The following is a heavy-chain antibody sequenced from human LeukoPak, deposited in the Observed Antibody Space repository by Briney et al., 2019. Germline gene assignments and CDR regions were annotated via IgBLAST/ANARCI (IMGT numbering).Heavy chain of an antibody. D-gene: IGHD2-2*01. CDR1: GGTFSSYA. J-gene: IGHJ4*02. CDR2: IIPIFGKA. CDR3: ARLRYCSSTSCYAGMRGYFDY. V-gene: IGHV1-69*06. Sequence: SVKVSCKASGGTFSSYAISWVRQAPGQGLEWMGGIIPIFGKANYAQKFQGRVTITADKSTSTAYMELSSLRSEDTAVYYCARLRYCSSTSCYAGMRGYFDYWGQGTLVTVSS.